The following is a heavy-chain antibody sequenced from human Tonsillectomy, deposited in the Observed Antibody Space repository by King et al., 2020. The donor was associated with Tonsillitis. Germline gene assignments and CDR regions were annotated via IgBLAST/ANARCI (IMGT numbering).Heavy chain of an antibody. CDR2: INPNSGDI. D-gene: IGHD1-20*01. CDR3: ARAPYNWNPAGWFDP. Sequence: QLVQSGAEVKKPGASVKVSCKASGYTFTGYYMHWVRQAPGQGLEWMGWINPNSGDINYAQNFQGRVTMTRDTSITTVYMELCRLRAADKAVYYCARAPYNWNPAGWFDPWGQGTLVTVSS. J-gene: IGHJ5*02. CDR1: GYTFTGYY. V-gene: IGHV1-2*02.